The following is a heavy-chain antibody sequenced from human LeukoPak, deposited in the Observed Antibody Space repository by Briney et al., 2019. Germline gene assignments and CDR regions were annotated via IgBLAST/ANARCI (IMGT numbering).Heavy chain of an antibody. Sequence: GGSLRLSCAASGFTFNSYGMNWVRQAPGKGLEWVSGISGYGGSTYYADSVKGRFTISRDNSKNTVYLQMNSLRAEDTAVYYCAKGRDIAAAGSWFDPWGQGTLVTVSS. CDR3: AKGRDIAAAGSWFDP. CDR2: ISGYGGST. CDR1: GFTFNSYG. V-gene: IGHV3-23*01. J-gene: IGHJ5*02. D-gene: IGHD6-13*01.